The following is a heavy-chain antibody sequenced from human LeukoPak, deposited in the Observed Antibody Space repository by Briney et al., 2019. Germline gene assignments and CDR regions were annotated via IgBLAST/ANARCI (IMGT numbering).Heavy chain of an antibody. J-gene: IGHJ4*02. D-gene: IGHD3-3*01. Sequence: GGSLRLSCVVSGLTFSSYAMSWVRQAPGKGPEWVSAIRGSGSNTYYADSVKGRFTISRDNSKNTLYLQMNSLGAEDTAIYYCAKVPNYDFWSGYSYFDFWGQGTLVTVSS. CDR1: GLTFSSYA. CDR3: AKVPNYDFWSGYSYFDF. V-gene: IGHV3-23*01. CDR2: IRGSGSNT.